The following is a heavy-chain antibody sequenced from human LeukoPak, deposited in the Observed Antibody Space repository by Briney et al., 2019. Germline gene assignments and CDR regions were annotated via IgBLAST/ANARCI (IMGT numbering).Heavy chain of an antibody. J-gene: IGHJ4*02. V-gene: IGHV1-69*13. Sequence: SVKVSCKASGGTFSSYAISWVRQAPGQGLEWMGGIIPIFGTANYAQKFQGRVTITADESTSTAYMELSSPRSEDTAVYYCAADYYGSGSYFDYWGQGTLVTVSS. CDR3: AADYYGSGSYFDY. D-gene: IGHD3-10*01. CDR2: IIPIFGTA. CDR1: GGTFSSYA.